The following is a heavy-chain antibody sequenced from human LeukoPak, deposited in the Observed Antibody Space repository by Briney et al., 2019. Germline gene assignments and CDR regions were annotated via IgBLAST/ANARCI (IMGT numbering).Heavy chain of an antibody. CDR1: GFTFSSYA. D-gene: IGHD4/OR15-4a*01. Sequence: GGSLRLSCAASGFTFSSYAMSWVRQAPGKGLDWVSSINGGGGSTYYADSVKGRFTISRDNSKNTLYLQMNSLRAEDTAVYYCAKIGADVGFWGQGTLVTVSS. CDR2: INGGGGST. V-gene: IGHV3-23*01. CDR3: AKIGADVGF. J-gene: IGHJ4*02.